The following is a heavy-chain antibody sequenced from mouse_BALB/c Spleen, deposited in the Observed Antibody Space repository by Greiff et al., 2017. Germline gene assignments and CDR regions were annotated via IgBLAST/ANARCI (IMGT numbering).Heavy chain of an antibody. V-gene: IGHV5-9-4*01. CDR3: ARLGYGNSYAMDY. CDR2: ISSGGSYT. CDR1: GFTFSSYA. D-gene: IGHD2-10*02. J-gene: IGHJ4*01. Sequence: EVKLVESGGGLVQPGGSLKLSCAASGFTFSSYAMSWVRQSPEKRLEWVAEISSGGSYTYYPDTVTGRFTISRDNAKNTLYLEMSSLRSEDTAMYYCARLGYGNSYAMDYWGQGTSVTVSS.